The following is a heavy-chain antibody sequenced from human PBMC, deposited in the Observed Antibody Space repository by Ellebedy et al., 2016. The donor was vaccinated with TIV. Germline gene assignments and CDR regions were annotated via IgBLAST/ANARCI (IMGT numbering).Heavy chain of an antibody. Sequence: MPGGSLRLSCTVSGGSISNSNYYWGWIRQPPGKGLEWIGGIYYSGSTHYNPSLKSRVAMSIDTSKNQFSLRLTSVTAADTAVYYCARDSRYCSGGSCHPQSYGMDVWGQGTTVTVSS. J-gene: IGHJ6*02. V-gene: IGHV4-39*07. CDR2: IYYSGST. CDR3: ARDSRYCSGGSCHPQSYGMDV. CDR1: GGSISNSNYY. D-gene: IGHD2-15*01.